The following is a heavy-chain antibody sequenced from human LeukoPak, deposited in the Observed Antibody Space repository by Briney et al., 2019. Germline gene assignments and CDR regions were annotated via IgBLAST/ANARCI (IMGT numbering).Heavy chain of an antibody. D-gene: IGHD5-18*01. CDR1: GFTVSSNY. J-gene: IGHJ5*02. CDR3: ARADGYSSWFVH. V-gene: IGHV3-53*01. CDR2: IYSGGNT. Sequence: PGGSLRLSCAASGFTVSSNYMSWVRQAPGKGLEWVSVIYSGGNTFYADSVKGRFTISRDTSKNTLDLQMNSLRDEDTGVYYCARADGYSSWFVHWGQGTLVTVSS.